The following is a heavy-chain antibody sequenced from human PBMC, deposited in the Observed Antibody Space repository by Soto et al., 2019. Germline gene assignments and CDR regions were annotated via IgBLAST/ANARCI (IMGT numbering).Heavy chain of an antibody. J-gene: IGHJ5*02. D-gene: IGHD4-17*01. CDR3: TRHSYGDYEGYNWFDP. Sequence: PSETLSLICTVSGGSISSYYWSWIRQPPGKGLEWIGSIYYSGSTNYNPSLKSRVTISVDTSKNQFSLKLSSVTAADTAVYYCTRHSYGDYEGYNWFDPWGQGTLVTVSS. CDR2: IYYSGST. CDR1: GGSISSYY. V-gene: IGHV4-59*08.